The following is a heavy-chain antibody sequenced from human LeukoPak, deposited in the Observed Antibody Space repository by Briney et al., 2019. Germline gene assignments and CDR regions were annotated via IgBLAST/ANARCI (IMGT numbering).Heavy chain of an antibody. D-gene: IGHD3-9*01. J-gene: IGHJ4*02. Sequence: SQTLSLTCTVSGYSISSGYYWGWIRQPPGKGLEWIGSIFHSGSTYYNPSLKSRVTISVDTSKKQFSLKLSSVTAADTAVYYCARERGYFDTRDYWGQGTLVTVSS. CDR2: IFHSGST. CDR3: ARERGYFDTRDY. V-gene: IGHV4-38-2*02. CDR1: GYSISSGYY.